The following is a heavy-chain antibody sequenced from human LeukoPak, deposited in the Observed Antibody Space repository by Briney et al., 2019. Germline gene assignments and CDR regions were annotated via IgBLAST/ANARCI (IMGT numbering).Heavy chain of an antibody. Sequence: ASVEVSCKTSGYPFTNYNLNWVRQAPGQGLEWVGWMNPKSGYTSYAQKFQGRVTVTKNTSTSTAFMELSSLRSEDTAVYYCATNYYSGSGTYSPPLDCWGQGTLVTVSS. V-gene: IGHV1-8*01. CDR1: GYPFTNYN. CDR3: ATNYYSGSGTYSPPLDC. CDR2: MNPKSGYT. D-gene: IGHD3-10*01. J-gene: IGHJ4*02.